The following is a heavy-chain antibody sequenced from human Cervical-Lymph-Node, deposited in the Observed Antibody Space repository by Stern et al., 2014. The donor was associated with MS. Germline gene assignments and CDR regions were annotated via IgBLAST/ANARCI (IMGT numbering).Heavy chain of an antibody. CDR2: ISTNNDNT. J-gene: IGHJ4*02. CDR3: ARGILSSAENQFEY. CDR1: GYTFISYG. Sequence: QVQLVQTGAEVKKPGASVKVSCKASGYTFISYGINWVRQAPGQGLEWMGWISTNNDNTNYAQKFQGRVTVTADTSTSTAHMELRGLRSDDTAVYYCARGILSSAENQFEYWGQGSLVTVSS. D-gene: IGHD3-22*01. V-gene: IGHV1-18*04.